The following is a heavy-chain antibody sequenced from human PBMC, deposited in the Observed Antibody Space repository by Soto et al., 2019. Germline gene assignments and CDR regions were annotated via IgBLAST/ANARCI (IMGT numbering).Heavy chain of an antibody. Sequence: GGSLRLSCAASGFTFSSYAMTWVRQAPGKGLEWVSLISWDGGSTYYADSVKGRFTISRDNSKNSLYLQMNSLRTEDTALYYCAKDALGYCSGGSCYPLFDPWGQGTLVTVSS. J-gene: IGHJ5*02. D-gene: IGHD2-15*01. CDR3: AKDALGYCSGGSCYPLFDP. CDR1: GFTFSSYA. V-gene: IGHV3-43*02. CDR2: ISWDGGST.